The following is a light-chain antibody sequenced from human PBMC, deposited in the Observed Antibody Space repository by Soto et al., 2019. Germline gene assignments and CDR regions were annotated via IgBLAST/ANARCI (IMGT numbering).Light chain of an antibody. CDR3: QQSHIAPYT. J-gene: IGKJ2*01. CDR1: QSIARV. Sequence: DLQMTQSPSSLSAAVGDRVTITCRASQSIARVLNWYQQKPGEVPKLLIFGASYLRSGVPSRFSGSGSVTHFALTITSLQPEDFATYFCQQSHIAPYTFGQGTNL. CDR2: GAS. V-gene: IGKV1-39*01.